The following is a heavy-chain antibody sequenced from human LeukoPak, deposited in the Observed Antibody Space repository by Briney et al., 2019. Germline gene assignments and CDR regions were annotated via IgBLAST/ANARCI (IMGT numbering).Heavy chain of an antibody. CDR3: ASIVVVPAAIS. J-gene: IGHJ5*02. V-gene: IGHV3-74*01. D-gene: IGHD2-2*02. Sequence: GGSLRLSCAASGFTFSSYWMHWVRQAPGKGLVWVSRINSDGSSTSYADSVKGRFTISRDNAKNTLYLQMNSLRAEDTAVYYCASIVVVPAAISWGQGTLVTVSS. CDR1: GFTFSSYW. CDR2: INSDGSST.